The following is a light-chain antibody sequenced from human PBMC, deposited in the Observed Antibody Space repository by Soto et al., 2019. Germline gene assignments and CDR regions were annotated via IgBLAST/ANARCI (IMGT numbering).Light chain of an antibody. J-gene: IGKJ5*01. CDR3: QHLNTYPIT. Sequence: LSASVGDRVTISCRASQDISTHLAWFAQKPGRAPQLLIYAASTLHSGVPSRFSGSGSGTDFTLTISSLQPEDFATYYCQHLNTYPITFGPGTRLEIK. V-gene: IGKV1-9*01. CDR2: AAS. CDR1: QDISTH.